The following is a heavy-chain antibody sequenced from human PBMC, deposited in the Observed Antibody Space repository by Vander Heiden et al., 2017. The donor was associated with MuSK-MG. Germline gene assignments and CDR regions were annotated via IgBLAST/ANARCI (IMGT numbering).Heavy chain of an antibody. D-gene: IGHD3-22*01. Sequence: EVQLLESGGGLVQPGGSLRLSCAASGFTFSSYAMSWVRQAPGKGLEWVSAISGSGGSTYYADSVKGRFTISRDNSKNTLYLQMNSLRAEDTAVYYCAKDWAMGGDDSSGYPGGYWGQGTLVTVSS. CDR3: AKDWAMGGDDSSGYPGGY. CDR2: ISGSGGST. J-gene: IGHJ4*02. V-gene: IGHV3-23*01. CDR1: GFTFSSYA.